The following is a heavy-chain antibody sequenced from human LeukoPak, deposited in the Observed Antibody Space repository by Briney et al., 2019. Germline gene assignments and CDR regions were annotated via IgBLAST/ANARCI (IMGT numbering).Heavy chain of an antibody. V-gene: IGHV3-48*01. D-gene: IGHD6-19*01. Sequence: GGSLRLSCAASGFTFSSYNMNWVRQAPGKGLEWISYISSSSVIIYYADSVKGRFTISRDNGKNSLYLQMNGLRAEDTAVYYCATKQWLAPPPDSWGQGTPVTVSS. CDR3: ATKQWLAPPPDS. CDR1: GFTFSSYN. CDR2: ISSSSVII. J-gene: IGHJ4*02.